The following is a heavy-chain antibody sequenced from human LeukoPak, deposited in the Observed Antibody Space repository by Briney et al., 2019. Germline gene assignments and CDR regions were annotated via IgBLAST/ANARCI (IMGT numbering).Heavy chain of an antibody. CDR3: ARGRIAAACGY. Sequence: GGSLRLSCAASGFTFSSYWMHWVRQAPGKGLVWVSRINSDGSSTSYADSVKGRFTISRDNAKNTLYLQMNSLRAEDTAVYYCARGRIAAACGYWGQGTLVTVSS. V-gene: IGHV3-74*01. D-gene: IGHD6-13*01. CDR1: GFTFSSYW. J-gene: IGHJ4*02. CDR2: INSDGSST.